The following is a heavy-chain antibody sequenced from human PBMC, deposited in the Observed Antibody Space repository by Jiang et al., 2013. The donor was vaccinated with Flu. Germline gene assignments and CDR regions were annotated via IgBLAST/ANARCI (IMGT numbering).Heavy chain of an antibody. V-gene: IGHV2-5*01. CDR2: AYWNGDK. J-gene: IGHJ4*02. Sequence: EWLALAYWNGDKRFSPSLRHRLSITKDTSNNQVVLTLTNVDPMDTATYYCARSMRFFGVASYFDAWGQGTLVTVSS. D-gene: IGHD3-3*01. CDR3: ARSMRFFGVASYFDA.